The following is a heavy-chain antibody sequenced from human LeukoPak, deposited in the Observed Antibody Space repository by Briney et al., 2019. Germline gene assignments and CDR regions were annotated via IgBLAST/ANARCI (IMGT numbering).Heavy chain of an antibody. J-gene: IGHJ4*02. V-gene: IGHV3-21*01. CDR3: ARSRSSSPYDKNFNF. CDR1: GFTFNSYT. Sequence: PGGSLRLSCAASGFTFNSYTMSGVREAPGKGLEWVSSISSSGNYIYHADSVKGRFTISRYDAQNSVYLQMNSLKDEDTAVYYCARSRSSSPYDKNFNFWGQGTLVIVSS. D-gene: IGHD3-10*01. CDR2: ISSSGNYI.